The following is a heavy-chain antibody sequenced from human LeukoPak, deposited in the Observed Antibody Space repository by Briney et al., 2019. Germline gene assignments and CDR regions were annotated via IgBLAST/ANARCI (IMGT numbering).Heavy chain of an antibody. Sequence: SETLSLTCTVSGGSISSYYWSWIRQPPGKGLEWIGYIYYSGSTNYNPSLKSRVTISVDTSKNQFSLKLSSVTAADTAVYYCARSNRYYDSSGYYHGDVEWAFDIWGQGTMVTVSS. CDR2: IYYSGST. CDR1: GGSISSYY. J-gene: IGHJ3*02. D-gene: IGHD3-22*01. V-gene: IGHV4-59*08. CDR3: ARSNRYYDSSGYYHGDVEWAFDI.